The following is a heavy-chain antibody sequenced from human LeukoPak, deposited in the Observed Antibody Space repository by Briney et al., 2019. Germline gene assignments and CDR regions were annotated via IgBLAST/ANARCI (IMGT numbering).Heavy chain of an antibody. Sequence: PGGSLRLSCAASGFTFSSYEMNWVRQAPGKGLEWVSYISSSGSTIYYADSVKGGFTISRYNAKNSLYLQMNSLRAEDTAVYYCAELGITMIGGVWGKGTTVTISS. CDR3: AELGITMIGGV. CDR2: ISSSGSTI. D-gene: IGHD3-10*02. V-gene: IGHV3-48*03. CDR1: GFTFSSYE. J-gene: IGHJ6*04.